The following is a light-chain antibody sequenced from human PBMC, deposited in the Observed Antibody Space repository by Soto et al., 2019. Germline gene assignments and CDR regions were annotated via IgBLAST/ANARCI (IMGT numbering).Light chain of an antibody. CDR2: DAS. J-gene: IGKJ1*01. Sequence: IQMTQSPSTLSASVGDRVTITCRASQSISTWLAWYQQKPGKAPKLRIYDASSLESGVPSRFSGSGSGAEFTLTITGLQPDDSATYYCQQYSSYYRPFGQGTKVDIK. CDR1: QSISTW. CDR3: QQYSSYYRP. V-gene: IGKV1-5*01.